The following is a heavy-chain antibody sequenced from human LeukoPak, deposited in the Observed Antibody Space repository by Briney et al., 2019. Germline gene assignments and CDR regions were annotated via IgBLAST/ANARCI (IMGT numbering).Heavy chain of an antibody. J-gene: IGHJ4*02. CDR3: ARANGYYYDSSGYYPLDY. V-gene: IGHV3-20*04. CDR1: GFTFDDYG. D-gene: IGHD3-22*01. Sequence: PGGSLRLSCAASGFTFDDYGMSWVRQAPGKGLEWVSGINWNGGSTGYADSVKGRFTISRDNAKNTLYLQMNSLRAEDAAVYYCARANGYYYDSSGYYPLDYWGQGTLVTVSS. CDR2: INWNGGST.